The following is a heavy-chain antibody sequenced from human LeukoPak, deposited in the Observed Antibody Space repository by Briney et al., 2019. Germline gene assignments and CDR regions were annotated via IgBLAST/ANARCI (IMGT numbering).Heavy chain of an antibody. CDR3: ARATLYCGGDCYPRHDAFDI. Sequence: SETLSLTCAVFGGSFSGYYWSWIRQPPGKGLEWIGEINHSGSTNYNPSLKSRVTISVDTSKNQFSLKLSSVTAADTAVYYCARATLYCGGDCYPRHDAFDIWGQGTMVTVSS. CDR1: GGSFSGYY. J-gene: IGHJ3*02. V-gene: IGHV4-34*01. CDR2: INHSGST. D-gene: IGHD2-21*02.